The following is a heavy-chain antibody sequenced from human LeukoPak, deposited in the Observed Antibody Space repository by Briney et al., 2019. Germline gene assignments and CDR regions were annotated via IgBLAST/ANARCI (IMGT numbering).Heavy chain of an antibody. V-gene: IGHV4-59*01. CDR1: GGSISTYY. Sequence: PSETLSLTCTVSGGSISTYYWSWIRQPPGKGLEWIGYIYYSGSTNYSPSLKSRVTISVDTSKNQFSLKLSSVTAADTAVYYCARTTEGYAGGPGYSYYYMDVWGKGTTVTISS. D-gene: IGHD5-12*01. CDR3: ARTTEGYAGGPGYSYYYMDV. CDR2: IYYSGST. J-gene: IGHJ6*03.